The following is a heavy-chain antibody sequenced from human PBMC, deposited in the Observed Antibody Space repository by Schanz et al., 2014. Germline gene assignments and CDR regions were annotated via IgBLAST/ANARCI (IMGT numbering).Heavy chain of an antibody. CDR3: VRVKGENSGDEYIDY. V-gene: IGHV4-4*07. J-gene: IGHJ4*02. CDR2: IYSNGIS. CDR1: GGSINNYF. Sequence: QVHLQESGPGLVTPSETLSVTCTVSGGSINNYFWTWIRQPAGKGLEWIGRIYSNGISHYNPSLESRVTMSVDTAKNKLSLNLNPVTPEDTAVYYCVRVKGENSGDEYIDYWGQGIQXTVSP. D-gene: IGHD5-12*01.